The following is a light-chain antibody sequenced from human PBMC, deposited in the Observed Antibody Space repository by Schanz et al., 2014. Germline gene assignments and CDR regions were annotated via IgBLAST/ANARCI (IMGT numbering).Light chain of an antibody. V-gene: IGLV1-47*02. CDR1: SSNIGSNF. J-gene: IGLJ2*01. Sequence: QSVLTQSPSPSATPGQRVTISYSGSSSNIGSNFVYWYRQFPGTASRLLIYIHNRRPSGVPDRFSGSKSATSASLATSGLRSEDEADYYCAAWDDSLRVLFGGGTKLTVL. CDR3: AAWDDSLRVL. CDR2: IHN.